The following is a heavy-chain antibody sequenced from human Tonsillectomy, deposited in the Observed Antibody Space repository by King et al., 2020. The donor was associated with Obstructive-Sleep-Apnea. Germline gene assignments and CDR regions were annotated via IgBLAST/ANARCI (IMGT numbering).Heavy chain of an antibody. CDR2: IGSNSRTI. CDR3: ARSKDIVIVPADYYYYYYGLDV. Sequence: VQLVESGGGLVQPGGSLRLSCAASGFTFSYYAMNWVRQAPGKGLELVSYIGSNSRTIYYADAIKGRFTISRDNAKNSLYLQMNSLGAEDTVVYYCARSKDIVIVPADYYYYYYGLDVWGQGTTVTVSS. J-gene: IGHJ6*02. CDR1: GFTFSYYA. V-gene: IGHV3-48*04. D-gene: IGHD2-2*01.